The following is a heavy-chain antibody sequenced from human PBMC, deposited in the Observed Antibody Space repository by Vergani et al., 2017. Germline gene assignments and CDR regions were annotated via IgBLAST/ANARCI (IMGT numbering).Heavy chain of an antibody. J-gene: IGHJ6*04. Sequence: EEKLVESGGGLVQPGRSLRLSCEASGFRFDEYAMHWVRRVPGKGLEWVSGVSWNSETIRYADSGKGRVTISRDNAKSSLYLQMDSLRPEDTAHYYCAKGQQLVFFSVDVWGIGTSVTVTA. CDR1: GFRFDEYA. CDR3: AKGQQLVFFSVDV. CDR2: VSWNSETI. V-gene: IGHV3-9*01. D-gene: IGHD6-13*01.